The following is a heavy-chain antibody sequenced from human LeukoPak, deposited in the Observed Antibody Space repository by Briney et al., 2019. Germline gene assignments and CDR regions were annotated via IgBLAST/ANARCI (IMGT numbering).Heavy chain of an antibody. J-gene: IGHJ6*03. V-gene: IGHV4-34*01. Sequence: PSETLSLTCAVYGGSFSGYYWSWIRQPPGKGLEWIGEINHSGSTNYNPSLKSRVTISVDTSKNQFSLKLSSVTAADTAVYYCARDTAYYYDSSGTRTYYYYYYMDVWGKGTTVTISS. D-gene: IGHD3-22*01. CDR3: ARDTAYYYDSSGTRTYYYYYYMDV. CDR2: INHSGST. CDR1: GGSFSGYY.